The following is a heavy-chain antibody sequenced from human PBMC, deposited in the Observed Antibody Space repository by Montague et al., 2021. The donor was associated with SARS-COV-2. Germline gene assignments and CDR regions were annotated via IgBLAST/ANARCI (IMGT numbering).Heavy chain of an antibody. CDR3: ARSHDYRGNDYFDS. CDR2: ITHGGST. Sequence: SETLSLTCAAYGGSLSGFYWTWIRQAPGKGLEWVGEITHGGSTSYSPALKSRLTISLDTSKNQFSLKLDSVTAADTATYYCARSHDYRGNDYFDSWGQGALVIVSS. V-gene: IGHV4-34*01. J-gene: IGHJ4*02. D-gene: IGHD4-23*01. CDR1: GGSLSGFY.